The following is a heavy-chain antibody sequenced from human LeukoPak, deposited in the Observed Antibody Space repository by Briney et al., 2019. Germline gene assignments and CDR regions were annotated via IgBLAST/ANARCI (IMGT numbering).Heavy chain of an antibody. CDR1: GFTFSSYA. Sequence: GGSLRLSCAASGFTFSSYAMSWVRQAPGKGLEWVSAISGSGGSTYYADSMKGRFTISRDNSKNTLYLQMNSLRAEDTAVYYCAKGIAVAGTLSYWGQGTLVTVSS. CDR3: AKGIAVAGTLSY. J-gene: IGHJ4*02. CDR2: ISGSGGST. V-gene: IGHV3-23*01. D-gene: IGHD6-19*01.